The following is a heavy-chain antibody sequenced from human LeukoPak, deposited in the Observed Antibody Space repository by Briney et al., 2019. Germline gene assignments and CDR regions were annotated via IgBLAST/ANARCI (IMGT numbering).Heavy chain of an antibody. CDR1: GYTFTSYD. CDR3: ARPAYCGGDCSPVPAFDI. CDR2: MNPNSGNT. J-gene: IGHJ3*02. V-gene: IGHV1-8*03. Sequence: GASVKVSCKASGYTFTSYDINWVRQATGQGLEWMGWMNPNSGNTGYAQKFQGRVTITRNTSISTAYMELSSLRSEDTAVYYCARPAYCGGDCSPVPAFDIWGQGTMVTVSS. D-gene: IGHD2-21*02.